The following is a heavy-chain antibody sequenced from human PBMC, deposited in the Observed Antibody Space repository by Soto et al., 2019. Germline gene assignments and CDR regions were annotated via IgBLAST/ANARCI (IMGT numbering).Heavy chain of an antibody. V-gene: IGHV3-23*01. J-gene: IGHJ4*02. Sequence: PGGSLRLSCAASGFTFSSYTMTWVRQAPGKGLEWVSVISGGGGTTYYAGTVKGRFTISRDNSKNTLFLQMHSLRAEDTAVYYCARFFVETGESSGWPWSFHYWGQGTLVTVSS. CDR2: ISGGGGTT. CDR3: ARFFVETGESSGWPWSFHY. D-gene: IGHD6-25*01. CDR1: GFTFSSYT.